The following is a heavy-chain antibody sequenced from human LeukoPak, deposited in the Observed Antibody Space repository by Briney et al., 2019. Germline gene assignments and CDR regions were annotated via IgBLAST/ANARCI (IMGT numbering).Heavy chain of an antibody. D-gene: IGHD6-13*01. CDR1: NYSVSSAYY. CDR3: ARRVASAVTGFDY. Sequence: SETLSLTCAVSNYSVSSAYYWGWIRQPPGKGLEWIGTIYPGGTTYYNPSLGSRLTISIDASKNHFSLRLSSVTTADTAVYYCARRVASAVTGFDYWGQGALVAVSS. J-gene: IGHJ4*02. V-gene: IGHV4-38-2*01. CDR2: IYPGGTT.